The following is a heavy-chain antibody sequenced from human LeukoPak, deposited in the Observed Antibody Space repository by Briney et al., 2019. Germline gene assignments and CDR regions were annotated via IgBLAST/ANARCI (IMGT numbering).Heavy chain of an antibody. V-gene: IGHV1-2*02. CDR1: GYTFTDYY. J-gene: IGHJ4*02. CDR2: INPNSGGT. CDR3: ARIGYNHYFDY. Sequence: VASVKVSFKASGYTFTDYYLHWVRQAPGLGLEWMGWINPNSGGTNNAQTFQGRVTMTRDTSITTAYMELSRLRSDDTAVYYCARIGYNHYFDYWGQGTLVTVSS. D-gene: IGHD5-24*01.